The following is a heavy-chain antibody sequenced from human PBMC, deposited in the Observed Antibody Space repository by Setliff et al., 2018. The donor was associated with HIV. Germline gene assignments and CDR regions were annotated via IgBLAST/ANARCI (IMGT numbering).Heavy chain of an antibody. CDR1: GFTVRSGY. D-gene: IGHD6-13*01. CDR3: AKDPFTSSRYGFDY. Sequence: GGSLRLSCAASGFTVRSGYMSWVRQAPGKGLQWVSVLYSGGSIYYADSVRGRFSISRDNSKNTLYLQMDSLRPEDTGFYYCAKDPFTSSRYGFDYWGQGALVTVSS. V-gene: IGHV3-66*02. CDR2: LYSGGSI. J-gene: IGHJ4*02.